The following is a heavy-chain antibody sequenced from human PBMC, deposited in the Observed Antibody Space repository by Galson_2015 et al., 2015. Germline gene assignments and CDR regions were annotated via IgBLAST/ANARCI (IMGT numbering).Heavy chain of an antibody. Sequence: SLRLSCAASGFTFSTYAMSWVRQAPGKGLEWVSTISDSGVTTYYADSVKGRFTVSRDNSKNTLYLQMNSLRAGGTAVYYCAKHISSGTYVDCWGQGTLVTVSS. CDR1: GFTFSTYA. CDR2: ISDSGVTT. D-gene: IGHD6-19*01. CDR3: AKHISSGTYVDC. J-gene: IGHJ4*02. V-gene: IGHV3-23*01.